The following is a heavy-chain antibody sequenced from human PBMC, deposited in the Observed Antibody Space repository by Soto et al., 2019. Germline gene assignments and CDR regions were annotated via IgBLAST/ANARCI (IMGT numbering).Heavy chain of an antibody. CDR1: GADINTYS. D-gene: IGHD6-19*01. Sequence: ASETLSLTCSVSGADINTYSWTWIRQPAGKGLEWIGRIYTSASINYNPSLRGRVTLSVDTSTNQVSLKLASVTAADTAVYYCARDREAGYNFYYGMDVWGQGTTVTVSS. CDR2: IYTSASI. J-gene: IGHJ6*02. V-gene: IGHV4-4*07. CDR3: ARDREAGYNFYYGMDV.